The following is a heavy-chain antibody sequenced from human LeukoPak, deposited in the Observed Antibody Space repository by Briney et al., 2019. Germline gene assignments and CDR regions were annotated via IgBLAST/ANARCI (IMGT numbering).Heavy chain of an antibody. V-gene: IGHV3-30*02. CDR3: AKEITRPNRAVAGLNY. J-gene: IGHJ4*02. CDR2: IWYDGSNK. CDR1: GFTFNSYG. D-gene: IGHD6-19*01. Sequence: GGSLRLSCAASGFTFNSYGMHWVRQAPGKGLEWVAVIWYDGSNKYYADSVKGRFTISRDNSKNTLYLQMNSLRAEDTAVYYCAKEITRPNRAVAGLNYWGQGTLVTVSS.